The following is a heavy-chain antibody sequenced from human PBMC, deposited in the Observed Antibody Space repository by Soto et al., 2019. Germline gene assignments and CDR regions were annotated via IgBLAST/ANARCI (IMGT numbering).Heavy chain of an antibody. J-gene: IGHJ6*02. CDR1: GFSFNTSG. V-gene: IGHV3-30*03. CDR2: IAFDGSQE. Sequence: QVQLVESGGGVVQPGRALRLSCAASGFSFNTSGMHWVRQAPGKGLEWVAVIAFDGSQEFYEDSVRGRFTISRDNSKNTLFLQMKSLTPEDPAVYYCATKVRVTNYLYYGMDVWGQGTTVTVSS. D-gene: IGHD2-21*02. CDR3: ATKVRVTNYLYYGMDV.